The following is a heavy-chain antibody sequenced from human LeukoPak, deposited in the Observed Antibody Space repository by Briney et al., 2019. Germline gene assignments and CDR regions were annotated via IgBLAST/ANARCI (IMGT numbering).Heavy chain of an antibody. J-gene: IGHJ4*02. Sequence: ASVKVSCKASGYTFTSHSISWVRQAPGQGLEWMGWISAYNGDTKYAQKTQGRVTMTTDASTSTAYMELRSLRSDDTAVYYCARIRPSYYFDYWGQGTLVTVSS. V-gene: IGHV1-18*01. D-gene: IGHD6-6*01. CDR2: ISAYNGDT. CDR3: ARIRPSYYFDY. CDR1: GYTFTSHS.